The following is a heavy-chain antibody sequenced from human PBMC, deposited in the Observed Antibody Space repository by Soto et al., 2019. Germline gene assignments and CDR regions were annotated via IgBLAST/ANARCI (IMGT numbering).Heavy chain of an antibody. D-gene: IGHD5-12*01. Sequence: GGSLRLSCAASGFTFSSYAMSWVRQAPGKGLEWVSAISGSGGSTYYADSVKGRFTISRDNSKNTLYLQMNSLRAEDTAVYYCAKREKGDGYNYPEGYYCYGMDVWGQGTTVTVSS. CDR1: GFTFSSYA. CDR2: ISGSGGST. J-gene: IGHJ6*02. V-gene: IGHV3-23*01. CDR3: AKREKGDGYNYPEGYYCYGMDV.